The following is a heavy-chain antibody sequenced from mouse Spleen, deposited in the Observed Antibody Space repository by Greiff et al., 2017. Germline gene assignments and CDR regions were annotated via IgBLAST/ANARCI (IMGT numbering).Heavy chain of an antibody. CDR3: ARPRGYDYYAMDY. J-gene: IGHJ4*01. V-gene: IGHV14-3*01. D-gene: IGHD2-2*01. Sequence: VHVKQSVAELVRPGASVKLSCTASGFNIKNTYMHWVKQRPEQGLEWIGRIDPANGNTKYAPKFQGKATITADTSSNTAYLQLSSLTSEDTAIYYCARPRGYDYYAMDYWGQGTSVTVSS. CDR2: IDPANGNT. CDR1: GFNIKNTY.